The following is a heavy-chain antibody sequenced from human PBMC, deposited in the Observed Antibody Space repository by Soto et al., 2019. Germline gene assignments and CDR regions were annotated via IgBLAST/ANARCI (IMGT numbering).Heavy chain of an antibody. CDR2: VNGNGGST. V-gene: IGHV3-20*04. CDR3: VRGASLNFDY. D-gene: IGHD1-26*01. J-gene: IGHJ4*02. CDR1: GFTVDDYG. Sequence: EVQLVESGGGVLRPGGSLRLSCAASGFTVDDYGMSWARQAPGKGLEWVSGVNGNGGSTGYADSVKGRFTISRDNAKNSLYLQMNSLRAEDTAFYYCVRGASLNFDYWGQGTLVTVSS.